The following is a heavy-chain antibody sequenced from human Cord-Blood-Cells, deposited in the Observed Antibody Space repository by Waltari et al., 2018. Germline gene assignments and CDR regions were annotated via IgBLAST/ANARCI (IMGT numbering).Heavy chain of an antibody. Sequence: QVQLQASGPGLVKPSETLSPTCPVSGGSISSYYRSWIRQPPGKGLEWIGYIYYSGSTNYNPSLKSRVTISVDTSKNQFSLKLSSVTAADTAVYYCARVRGYSGYDAFDIWGQGTMVTVSS. V-gene: IGHV4-59*01. J-gene: IGHJ3*02. CDR3: ARVRGYSGYDAFDI. D-gene: IGHD5-12*01. CDR2: IYYSGST. CDR1: GGSISSYY.